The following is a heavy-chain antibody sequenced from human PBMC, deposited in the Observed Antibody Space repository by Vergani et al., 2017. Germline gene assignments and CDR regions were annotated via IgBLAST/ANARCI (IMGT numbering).Heavy chain of an antibody. CDR1: GFTFDDYA. CDR2: ISWDSGSI. CDR3: AKDSDYYYYYYYMDV. J-gene: IGHJ6*03. Sequence: EVQLVESGGGLVQPGRSLRLSCAASGFTFDDYAMHWVRQAPGKGLGWVSGISWDSGSIGYADSVKGRFTISRDNAKNSLYLQMNRLRAEDTALYYCAKDSDYYYYYYYMDVWGKGTTVTVSS. V-gene: IGHV3-9*01.